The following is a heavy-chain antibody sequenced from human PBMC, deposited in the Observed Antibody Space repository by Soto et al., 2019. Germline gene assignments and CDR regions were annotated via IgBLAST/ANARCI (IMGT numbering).Heavy chain of an antibody. V-gene: IGHV1-18*01. CDR3: ARDRSYYYETSGYPFDY. CDR1: GYSFDRYG. CDR2: ISADNGDT. Sequence: RASVKVSCKASGYSFDRYGISWVRQAPGQRPEWMGWISADNGDTRFSQKVQGRLTLTTDTSTNTAYMDLRSLSSDDTAVYYCARDRSYYYETSGYPFDYWGQGTQVTVSS. J-gene: IGHJ4*02. D-gene: IGHD3-22*01.